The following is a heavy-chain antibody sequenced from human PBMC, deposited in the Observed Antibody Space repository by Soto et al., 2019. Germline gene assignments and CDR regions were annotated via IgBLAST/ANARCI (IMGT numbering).Heavy chain of an antibody. CDR1: GFTFSSYS. CDR2: ISSSSSTI. CDR3: AREFSGRHELQWRYGFDV. D-gene: IGHD5-18*01. Sequence: GGSLRLSCAASGFTFSSYSMNWVRQAPGKGLEWVSYISSSSSTIYYADSVKGRFTISRDNAKNSLYMQMNSLRDEDTAVYYCAREFSGRHELQWRYGFDVWGQGTLVTVSS. J-gene: IGHJ4*02. V-gene: IGHV3-48*02.